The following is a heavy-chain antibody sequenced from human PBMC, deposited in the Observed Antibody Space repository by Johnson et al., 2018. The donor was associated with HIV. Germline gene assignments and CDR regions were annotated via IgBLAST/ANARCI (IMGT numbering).Heavy chain of an antibody. CDR3: AKGGYSYGNAFDI. Sequence: VYLVESGGVVVQPGGSLRLSCAASGFTFDDNTMHWIRQAPGKGLEWVSLISWDGGSTYYADSVKGRFTISRDNSKNSLYLQMNSLRAEDTAVYYCAKGGYSYGNAFDIWGQGTMVTVSS. CDR2: ISWDGGST. J-gene: IGHJ3*02. D-gene: IGHD5-18*01. CDR1: GFTFDDNT. V-gene: IGHV3-43*01.